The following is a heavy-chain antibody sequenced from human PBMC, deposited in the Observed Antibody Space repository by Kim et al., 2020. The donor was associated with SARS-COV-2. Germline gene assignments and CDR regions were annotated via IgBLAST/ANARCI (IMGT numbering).Heavy chain of an antibody. D-gene: IGHD5-12*01. V-gene: IGHV3-49*02. CDR3: TRGRARRWLQWAHGIFDY. J-gene: IGHJ4*02. Sequence: KGRFTISRDDSKSIAYLQMNSLKTEDTAVYYCTRGRARRWLQWAHGIFDYWGQGTLVTVSS.